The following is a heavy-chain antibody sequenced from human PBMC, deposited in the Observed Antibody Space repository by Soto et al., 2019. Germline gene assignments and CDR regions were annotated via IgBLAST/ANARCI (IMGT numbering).Heavy chain of an antibody. CDR2: VSYSGST. V-gene: IGHV4-59*01. CDR3: AREASEQLGSIDY. Sequence: PSETLSPTSSVSCFSIDFFFLILLREPPGKGLEWIGFVSYSGSTSYNPSLKSRVTMSVDRTKNQFSLNLSSMTAADTAIYFCAREASEQLGSIDYWGQGTLVTVSS. J-gene: IGHJ4*02. D-gene: IGHD6-6*01. CDR1: CFSIDFFF.